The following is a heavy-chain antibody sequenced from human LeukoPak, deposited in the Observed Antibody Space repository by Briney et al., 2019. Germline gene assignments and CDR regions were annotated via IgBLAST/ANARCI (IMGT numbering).Heavy chain of an antibody. CDR3: AREGHYDILTGYSPLEYYFYYMDV. J-gene: IGHJ6*03. CDR1: GFTFSSYW. D-gene: IGHD3-9*01. Sequence: GGSLRLSCAASGFTFSSYWMSWVRQAPGKGLEWVAAISSDGVEKHYADSVKGRFTISRDNSKSTLYLQMNSLRAEDTALYYCAREGHYDILTGYSPLEYYFYYMDVWGKGTTVTVSS. V-gene: IGHV3-30*03. CDR2: ISSDGVEK.